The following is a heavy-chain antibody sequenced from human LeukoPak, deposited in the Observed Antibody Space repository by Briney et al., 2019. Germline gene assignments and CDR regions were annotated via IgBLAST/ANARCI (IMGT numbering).Heavy chain of an antibody. CDR3: ARGGEYYDILTRQTYYYHYMDV. CDR1: GESFNVYY. V-gene: IGHV4-34*01. CDR2: INHSGST. J-gene: IGHJ6*03. D-gene: IGHD3-9*01. Sequence: SETLSLTCAVYGESFNVYYWSWIRQPPGKGLEWIGEINHSGSTNYNPSLKSRVTLSLDTSKNQFSLKLSSVTAADTAVYYCARGGEYYDILTRQTYYYHYMDVSGKGTTVTVSS.